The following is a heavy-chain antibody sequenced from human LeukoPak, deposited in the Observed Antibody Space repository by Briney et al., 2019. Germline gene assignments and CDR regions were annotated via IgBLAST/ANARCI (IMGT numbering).Heavy chain of an antibody. J-gene: IGHJ5*02. V-gene: IGHV1-18*01. CDR1: GYSFSRYG. CDR2: ISTYNGNT. D-gene: IGHD3-22*01. CDR3: ARDLDYYDSSGSGWFDP. Sequence: GAPVKVSCTASGYSFSRYGISWVRQAPGQGLEWMGWISTYNGNTNYAQKFQGRVTMTTDTSTNTAYMELRSLRSDDTAVYYCARDLDYYDSSGSGWFDPWGQGTLVTVSS.